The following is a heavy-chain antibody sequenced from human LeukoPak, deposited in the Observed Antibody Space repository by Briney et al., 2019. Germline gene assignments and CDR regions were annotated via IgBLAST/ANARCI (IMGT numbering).Heavy chain of an antibody. CDR3: ARGFRTKRAFDI. V-gene: IGHV4-31*03. CDR2: IYYSGST. Sequence: PSETLSLTCTVSGGSISSGGYYWSWIRQHPGKGLEWIGYIYYSGSTYYNPSLKSRVTISVDTSKNQFSLKLNSVTAADTAVYYCARGFRTKRAFDIWGQGTMVTVSS. J-gene: IGHJ3*02. CDR1: GGSISSGGYY.